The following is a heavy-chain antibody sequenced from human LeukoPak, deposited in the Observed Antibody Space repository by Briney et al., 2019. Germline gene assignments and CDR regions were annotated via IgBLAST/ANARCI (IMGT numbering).Heavy chain of an antibody. J-gene: IGHJ5*02. V-gene: IGHV4-30-4*01. CDR1: GGSIRSGDYY. CDR3: AQGYNSGWYAT. D-gene: IGHD6-19*01. CDR2: IYYSGST. Sequence: SETLSLTCNVSGGSIRSGDYYWSWIRQPPGNGLEWIGYIYYSGSTYYDPSLKSRVTFSVDTSKNQFSLKLSSVTAADTAVYYCAQGYNSGWYATWGQGTLVTVSS.